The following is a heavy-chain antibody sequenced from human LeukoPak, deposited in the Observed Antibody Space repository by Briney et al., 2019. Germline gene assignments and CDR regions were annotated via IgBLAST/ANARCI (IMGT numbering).Heavy chain of an antibody. CDR3: ARARSSYGYGDAFDI. D-gene: IGHD5-18*01. CDR2: IYYSGNT. Sequence: PSETLSLTCSVSGGSISSYYWSWIRQPPGKGLEWIGYIYYSGNTNYNPSLKSRVTMSVDTSKNQFSLKLSSVTAADTAVYYCARARSSYGYGDAFDIWGQGTMVTVSS. J-gene: IGHJ3*02. CDR1: GGSISSYY. V-gene: IGHV4-59*12.